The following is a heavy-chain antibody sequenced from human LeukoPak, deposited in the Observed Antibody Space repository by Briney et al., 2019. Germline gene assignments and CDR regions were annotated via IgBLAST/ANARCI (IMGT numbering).Heavy chain of an antibody. CDR2: INHSGST. Sequence: SETLSLTCAVYGGSFSGYYWSWIRQPPGKGLEWIGEINHSGSTNYNPSLKSRVTISVDTSKNQFSLKLSSVTAADTAVCYCARTYSSGWLSVYYFENWGQGTLVTVSS. V-gene: IGHV4-34*01. J-gene: IGHJ4*02. CDR3: ARTYSSGWLSVYYFEN. CDR1: GGSFSGYY. D-gene: IGHD6-19*01.